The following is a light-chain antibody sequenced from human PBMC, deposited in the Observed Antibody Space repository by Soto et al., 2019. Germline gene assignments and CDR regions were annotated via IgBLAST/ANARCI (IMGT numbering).Light chain of an antibody. Sequence: QTVVTQEPSLTVSPGGTVTLTCASSTGAVTSGYYPNWFQQKPGQAPRALSYSTSNKHSWTPARFSGSLLGGKAALTLSGVQPEAEAEYYCLLYYGGAQLWVFGGGTKLTVL. CDR3: LLYYGGAQLWV. CDR1: TGAVTSGYY. CDR2: STS. V-gene: IGLV7-43*01. J-gene: IGLJ3*02.